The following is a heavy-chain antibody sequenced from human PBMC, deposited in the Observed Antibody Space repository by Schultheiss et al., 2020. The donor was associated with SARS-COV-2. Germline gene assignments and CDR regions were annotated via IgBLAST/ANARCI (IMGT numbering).Heavy chain of an antibody. V-gene: IGHV1-8*02. Sequence: ASVKVSCKASGGTFSSYAISWVRQAPGQGLEWMGGMNPNSGNTGYAQKFQGRVTMTRDTSISTAYMELSRLRSDDTAVYYCASGRPSERGSSGYYHEPGVGWFDPWGQGTLVTVSS. CDR2: MNPNSGNT. J-gene: IGHJ5*02. CDR1: GGTFSSYA. CDR3: ASGRPSERGSSGYYHEPGVGWFDP. D-gene: IGHD3-22*01.